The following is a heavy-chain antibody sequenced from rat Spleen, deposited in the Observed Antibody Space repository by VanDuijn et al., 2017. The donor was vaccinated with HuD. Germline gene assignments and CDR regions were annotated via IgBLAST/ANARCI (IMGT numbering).Heavy chain of an antibody. CDR1: GFSLASYN. D-gene: IGHD1-12*03. V-gene: IGHV2-45*01. J-gene: IGHJ2*01. CDR2: MWSGGNT. CDR3: ATQHYYDGYYRDY. Sequence: QVQLMESGPGLVQPSETLSLTCSVSGFSLASYNVHWVRQPPGKGLEWMGVMWSGGNTDYNSAIKSRLSISRDTSKSQLYLKMNSLQTEDTAMYFCATQHYYDGYYRDYWGQGVMVTVSS.